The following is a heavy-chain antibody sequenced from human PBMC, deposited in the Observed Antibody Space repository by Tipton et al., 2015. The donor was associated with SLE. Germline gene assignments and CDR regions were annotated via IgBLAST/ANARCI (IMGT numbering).Heavy chain of an antibody. CDR2: IIPIFGTA. CDR1: GGTFSSYT. D-gene: IGHD1-7*01. CDR3: ARGSDWNYYFDY. J-gene: IGHJ4*02. Sequence: QSGAEVKKPGSSVKVSCKASGGTFSSYTITWVRQAPGQGLEWMGGIIPIFGTANYAQKFQGRVTITADESTSTAYMDLSSLRSEDTAVYYCARGSDWNYYFDYWGQGTLVTVSS. V-gene: IGHV1-69*01.